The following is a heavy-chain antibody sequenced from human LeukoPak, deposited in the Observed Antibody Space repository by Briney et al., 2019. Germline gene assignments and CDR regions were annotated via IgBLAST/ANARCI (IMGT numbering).Heavy chain of an antibody. V-gene: IGHV4-39*01. CDR3: ARRGVFGLDYNWFDP. D-gene: IGHD2-21*01. Sequence: SETLSLTCTVSGGSISSSSYYWGWLRQPPGKGLQWLGSVYYSVSTYYTPSLKSGVTISVDTSKTQFSLKLSSVTAADTAVYDFARRGVFGLDYNWFDPWGQGTLVTVSS. CDR1: GGSISSSSYY. CDR2: VYYSVST. J-gene: IGHJ5*02.